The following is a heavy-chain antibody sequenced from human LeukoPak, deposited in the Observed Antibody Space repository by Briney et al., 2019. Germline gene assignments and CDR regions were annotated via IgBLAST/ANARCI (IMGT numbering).Heavy chain of an antibody. CDR2: IKEDGNED. V-gene: IGHV3-7*02. D-gene: IGHD5-12*01. CDR3: TRGDRGYAESLY. CDR1: GFSFREHW. Sequence: QPGGSLRLSCTVPGFSFREHWMSWVRQAPGKGLEWVGNIKEDGNEDYYVDSVEGRFVIFRDNAKNSLYLQMHSLRAEDTAVYYCTRGDRGYAESLYWGRGTLVTVSS. J-gene: IGHJ4*02.